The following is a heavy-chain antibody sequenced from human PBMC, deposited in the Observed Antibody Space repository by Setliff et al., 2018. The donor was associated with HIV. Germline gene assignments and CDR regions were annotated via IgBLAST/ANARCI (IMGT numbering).Heavy chain of an antibody. CDR1: GGSISSSTYY. CDR2: IHFSGST. D-gene: IGHD1-26*01. CDR3: ARTTYSGSYFNDS. V-gene: IGHV4-39*01. Sequence: SETLSLTCTVSGGSISSSTYYWGWIRQPPGKGLEWIGNIHFSGSTYYNPSLKNRVTVSVDPSKNQFSLKLSSVTAADTAVYYCARTTYSGSYFNDSWGQGTLVTVSS. J-gene: IGHJ5*01.